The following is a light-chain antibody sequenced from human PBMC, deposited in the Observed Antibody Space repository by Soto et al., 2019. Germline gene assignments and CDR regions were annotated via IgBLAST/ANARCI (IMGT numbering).Light chain of an antibody. J-gene: IGLJ1*01. CDR3: CSYAGSYV. CDR2: EVS. Sequence: QSALTQPASVSGSPGQSITISCTGTSSDVGSYNLVSWYQQHPGKAPKLMIYEVSKRPSGVSNRFSGSKSGSTASLTISGLQAEDEADYYCCSYAGSYVFGAGTKLTVL. CDR1: SSDVGSYNL. V-gene: IGLV2-23*02.